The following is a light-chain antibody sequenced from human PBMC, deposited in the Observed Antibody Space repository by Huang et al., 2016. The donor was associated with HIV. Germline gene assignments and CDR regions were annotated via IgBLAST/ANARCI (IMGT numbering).Light chain of an antibody. Sequence: DIVMTQTPLSLSVTPGQPASMSCKSSQTLLHTDGKTPLHWYLQKPGQSPKLLIYELSNRFSGVPDRFTGSGPGTNFTLKISRVEAEDVGVYYCMQSLQSTTFGQGTKVEIK. V-gene: IGKV2D-29*02. CDR3: MQSLQSTT. CDR2: ELS. J-gene: IGKJ1*01. CDR1: QTLLHTDGKTP.